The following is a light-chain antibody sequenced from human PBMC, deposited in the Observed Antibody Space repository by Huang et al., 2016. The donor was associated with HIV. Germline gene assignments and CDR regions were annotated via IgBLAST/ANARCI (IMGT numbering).Light chain of an antibody. CDR3: QKYDSAPRT. V-gene: IGKV1-27*01. Sequence: MTQSPPSLSASIGDRVTLTCRASLDISTFLDWYQQKPGKPPRLLIYAASILHSGVPSRFSGGGSGTNFTLTVSSLQPEDVANYYCQKYDSAPRTFGQGTKLEL. J-gene: IGKJ1*01. CDR2: AAS. CDR1: LDISTF.